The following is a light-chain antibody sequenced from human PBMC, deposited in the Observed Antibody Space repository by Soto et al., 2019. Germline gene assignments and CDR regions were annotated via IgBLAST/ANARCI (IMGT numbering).Light chain of an antibody. Sequence: QSALTQPRSVSGSPGQSVTISCTGTSSDVGGYNYVSWYQQHPGKAPKLMIYDDSRRPSGVPDRFSGSKSGNTASLTISGLQAEDEADYYCYSYAGSWVFGGGTKLTVL. V-gene: IGLV2-11*01. J-gene: IGLJ3*02. CDR1: SSDVGGYNY. CDR3: YSYAGSWV. CDR2: DDS.